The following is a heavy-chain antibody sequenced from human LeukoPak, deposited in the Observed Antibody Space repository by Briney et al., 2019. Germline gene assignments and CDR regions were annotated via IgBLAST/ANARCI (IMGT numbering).Heavy chain of an antibody. V-gene: IGHV3-23*01. J-gene: IGHJ4*02. D-gene: IGHD4-17*01. Sequence: PGGSLRLSCVTPGFTFNSYAMSWVRQAPGKGLEWVSSLSGSGGDTDYADSVKGRFTISRDNSRNTLYLQMNSLRSEDTAVYYCAKDAMATVIDFDYWGQGSLVSVAS. CDR3: AKDAMATVIDFDY. CDR2: LSGSGGDT. CDR1: GFTFNSYA.